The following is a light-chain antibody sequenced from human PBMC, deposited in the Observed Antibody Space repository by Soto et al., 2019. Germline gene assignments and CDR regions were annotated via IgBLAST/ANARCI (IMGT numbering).Light chain of an antibody. Sequence: QSALTQPASVSGSPGQSITISCTGPSSDVGGYNYVSWYQQHPGKAPKFMIYDVSNRPSGVSNRFSGSKSGNTASLTISGLQAEDEADYYCSSYTTSNTRQIVFGTGTKLTVL. CDR1: SSDVGGYNY. CDR2: DVS. J-gene: IGLJ1*01. CDR3: SSYTTSNTRQIV. V-gene: IGLV2-14*01.